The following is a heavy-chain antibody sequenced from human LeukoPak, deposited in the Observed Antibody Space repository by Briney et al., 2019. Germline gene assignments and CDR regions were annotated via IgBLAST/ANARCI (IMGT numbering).Heavy chain of an antibody. CDR1: GYTFTSYG. V-gene: IGHV1-18*01. J-gene: IGHJ6*02. CDR2: ISAYNGNT. Sequence: ASVTVSCKASGYTFTSYGIGWVRQAPGQGLEWMGWISAYNGNTNYAQKLQGRVTMTTDTSTSTAYMELRSLRSDDTAVYYCAKGTRGRYCSGGSCYSDYYYGMDVWGQGTTVTVSS. CDR3: AKGTRGRYCSGGSCYSDYYYGMDV. D-gene: IGHD2-15*01.